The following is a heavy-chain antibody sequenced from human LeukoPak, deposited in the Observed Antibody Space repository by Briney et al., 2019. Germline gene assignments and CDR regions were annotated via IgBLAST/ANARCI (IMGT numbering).Heavy chain of an antibody. Sequence: SQTLSLTCTVSGGSISSGSYYWSWIRQPAGKGLEWIGRIYTSGSTNYNPSLKSRVTISVDTSKNQFSLKLSSVTAADTAVYYCASTGYYGVAVYFQHWGQGTLVTVSS. CDR1: GGSISSGSYY. V-gene: IGHV4-61*02. CDR3: ASTGYYGVAVYFQH. D-gene: IGHD3-10*01. J-gene: IGHJ1*01. CDR2: IYTSGST.